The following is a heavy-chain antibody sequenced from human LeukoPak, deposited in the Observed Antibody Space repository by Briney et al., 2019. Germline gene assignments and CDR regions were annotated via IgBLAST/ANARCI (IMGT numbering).Heavy chain of an antibody. V-gene: IGHV1-3*01. D-gene: IGHD6-19*01. J-gene: IGHJ4*02. CDR1: GYTFTSYA. Sequence: ASVKVSCKASGYTFTSYAMHWVRQAPGQRLEWMGWINAGNGNTKYSQEFQGRVTITRDTSASTAYMELSSLRSDDTAVYYCARRSSSGWPFDYWGQGTLVTVSS. CDR2: INAGNGNT. CDR3: ARRSSSGWPFDY.